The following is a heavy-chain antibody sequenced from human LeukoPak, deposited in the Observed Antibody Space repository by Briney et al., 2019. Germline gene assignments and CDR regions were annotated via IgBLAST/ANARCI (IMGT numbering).Heavy chain of an antibody. Sequence: SETLSLTCTVSGYSINSGYFWGWIRQPPGRGLEWIGTIYHSGDTYYNPSLKSRVTISVDTSENQFSLELNSVTAADTAVYYCARDNLFSGKYSSWGQGTLVTVSS. D-gene: IGHD3-10*01. J-gene: IGHJ5*02. V-gene: IGHV4-38-2*02. CDR2: IYHSGDT. CDR3: ARDNLFSGKYSS. CDR1: GYSINSGYF.